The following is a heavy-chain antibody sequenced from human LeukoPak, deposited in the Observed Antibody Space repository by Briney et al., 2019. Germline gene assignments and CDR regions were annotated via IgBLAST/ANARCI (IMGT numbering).Heavy chain of an antibody. D-gene: IGHD3-22*01. CDR3: ASYDNIHKPSGY. J-gene: IGHJ4*02. V-gene: IGHV3-21*01. Sequence: GGSLRLSCAASGFTFSSYSMNWVRQAPGKGLEWVSSISSSSSYIYYADSVKGRFTISRDNAKNSLYLQMNSLRAEDTAVYYCASYDNIHKPSGYWGQGTLVTVSS. CDR2: ISSSSSYI. CDR1: GFTFSSYS.